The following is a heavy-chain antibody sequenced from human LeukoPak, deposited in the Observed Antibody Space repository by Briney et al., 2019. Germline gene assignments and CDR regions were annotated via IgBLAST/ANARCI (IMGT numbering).Heavy chain of an antibody. CDR3: ARGRVAGTSWFDP. D-gene: IGHD6-19*01. Sequence: EASVKVSCKASGGTFSSYAISWVRQAPGQGLEWMGGIIPIFGTANYAQKFQGRVTITADESTSTAYMELSSLRSEDTAVYYCARGRVAGTSWFDPWGQGTLVTVSS. CDR1: GGTFSSYA. CDR2: IIPIFGTA. V-gene: IGHV1-69*13. J-gene: IGHJ5*01.